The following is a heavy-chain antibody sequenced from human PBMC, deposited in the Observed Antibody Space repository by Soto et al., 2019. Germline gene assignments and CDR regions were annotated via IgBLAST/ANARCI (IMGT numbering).Heavy chain of an antibody. CDR1: GYSFTDYH. V-gene: IGHV1-2*04. Sequence: ASVKVSCKASGYSFTDYHIHWVRQAPGQGLEWLGRINPKSGGTSTAQKFQGWVTMTTDTSISTASMELTRLTSDDTAIYYCARKRGRLRINYYYGMDVWGQGTTVTVSS. CDR2: INPKSGGT. CDR3: ARKRGRLRINYYYGMDV. D-gene: IGHD3-10*01. J-gene: IGHJ6*02.